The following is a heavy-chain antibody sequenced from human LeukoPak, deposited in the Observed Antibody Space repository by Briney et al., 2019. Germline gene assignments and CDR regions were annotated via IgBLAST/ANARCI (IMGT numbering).Heavy chain of an antibody. CDR2: ISGSGGST. CDR1: GFTFSSYG. Sequence: PGGSLRLSCAASGFTFSSYGMSWVRQAPGKGLEWVSAISGSGGSTYHADSVKGRFTISRDNSKNTLYLQMNSLRAEDTAVYYCAKDYYGSGSHFDYWGQGTLVTVSS. CDR3: AKDYYGSGSHFDY. J-gene: IGHJ4*02. D-gene: IGHD3-10*01. V-gene: IGHV3-23*01.